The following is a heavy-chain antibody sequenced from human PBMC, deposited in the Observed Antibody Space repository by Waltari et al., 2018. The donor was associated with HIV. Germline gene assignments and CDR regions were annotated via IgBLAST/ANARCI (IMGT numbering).Heavy chain of an antibody. CDR3: ARHLRGHGFLAKLYYFDF. J-gene: IGHJ4*02. CDR1: GGSISSSDYY. CDR2: IYYSGRA. V-gene: IGHV4-39*01. D-gene: IGHD3-16*01. Sequence: QLQLQESGPGLVKPSETLSLTCTVSGGSISSSDYYWGWIRQPPGTGLDWIGNIYYSGRAYYNPSRQRRVTIAVDTSKNQFSLRLNSVTASDTAVYVCARHLRGHGFLAKLYYFDFWGQGALVTVSS.